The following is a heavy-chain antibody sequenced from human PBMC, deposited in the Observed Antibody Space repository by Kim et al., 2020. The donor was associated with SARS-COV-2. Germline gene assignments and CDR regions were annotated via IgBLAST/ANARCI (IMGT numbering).Heavy chain of an antibody. D-gene: IGHD6-13*01. Sequence: SETLSLTCAVYGGSFSGYYWSWIRQPPGKGLEWIGEINHSGSTNYNPSLKSRVTISVDTSKNQFSLKLSSVTAADTAVYYCARTKLLYSSSWYLFDYWGQGTLVTVSS. J-gene: IGHJ4*02. CDR2: INHSGST. V-gene: IGHV4-34*01. CDR1: GGSFSGYY. CDR3: ARTKLLYSSSWYLFDY.